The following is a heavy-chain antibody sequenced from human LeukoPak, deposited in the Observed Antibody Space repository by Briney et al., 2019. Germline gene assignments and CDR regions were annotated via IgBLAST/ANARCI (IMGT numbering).Heavy chain of an antibody. CDR2: IYYSGIN. D-gene: IGHD3-9*01. J-gene: IGHJ4*02. Sequence: ESLRLSCAASGFTFSGYSMNWVRQPPGKGLEWIGNIYYSGINYYNPSLRSRVTISVDTSKNQFSLKVSSVTAADAAVYYCARDDILTGSFDFWGQGTLVTVSS. V-gene: IGHV4-38-2*02. CDR3: ARDDILTGSFDF. CDR1: GFTFSGYS.